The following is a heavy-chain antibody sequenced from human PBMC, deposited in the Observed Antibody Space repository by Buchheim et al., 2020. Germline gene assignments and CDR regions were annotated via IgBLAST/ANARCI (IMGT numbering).Heavy chain of an antibody. CDR2: INPYSGGT. CDR3: AREGGSHFDNWFDP. V-gene: IGHV1-2*02. Sequence: QVHLVQSGADVKKPGASVKVSCKASGYTFTGYYMHWVRQAPGQGLEWMGWINPYSGGTNYAQKFQGRVTITRDTSISTAYMELSGLGSADTAVYYCAREGGSHFDNWFDPWGQGTL. CDR1: GYTFTGYY. D-gene: IGHD1-26*01. J-gene: IGHJ5*02.